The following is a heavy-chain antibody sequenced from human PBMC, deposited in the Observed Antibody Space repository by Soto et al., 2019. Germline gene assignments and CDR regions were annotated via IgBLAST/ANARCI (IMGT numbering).Heavy chain of an antibody. CDR3: ARYPPAAMWGYYYYYYMDV. V-gene: IGHV3-48*01. J-gene: IGHJ6*03. CDR1: GFTFSSYS. D-gene: IGHD2-2*01. CDR2: ISSSSSTI. Sequence: GGSLRLSCAASGFTFSSYSMNWVRQAPGKGLEWVSYISSSSSTIYYADSVKGRFTISRDNAKNSLYLQMNSLRAEDTAVYYCARYPPAAMWGYYYYYYMDVWGKGTTVTVSS.